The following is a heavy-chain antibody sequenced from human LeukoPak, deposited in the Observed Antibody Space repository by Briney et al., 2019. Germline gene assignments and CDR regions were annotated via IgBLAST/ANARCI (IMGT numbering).Heavy chain of an antibody. J-gene: IGHJ3*01. CDR1: GITFGRYY. D-gene: IGHD6-13*01. V-gene: IGHV3-7*04. CDR3: VRESSRDL. CDR2: IKHDGSER. Sequence: GGSLRLSCAASGITFGRYYMSWVRQAPGKGLEWVANIKHDGSERYYVDSVKGRFTISRVNAKNSLNLQMNSLRPKDTAVYYYVRESSRDLWLQGTMVTVSS.